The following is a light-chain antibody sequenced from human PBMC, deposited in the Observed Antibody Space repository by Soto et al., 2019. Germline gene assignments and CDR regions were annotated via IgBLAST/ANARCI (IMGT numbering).Light chain of an antibody. CDR2: GNS. J-gene: IGLJ2*01. Sequence: QYVLTQPPSVSGAPGQRVTISCTGSSSNIGAGYDVHWYQQLPGTAPKLLIYGNSNRPSGVPDRFSGSKSGTSASLAITGLQAEDEADYYCQSHDSSLSGYVVFGGGTKLTVL. V-gene: IGLV1-40*01. CDR3: QSHDSSLSGYVV. CDR1: SSNIGAGYD.